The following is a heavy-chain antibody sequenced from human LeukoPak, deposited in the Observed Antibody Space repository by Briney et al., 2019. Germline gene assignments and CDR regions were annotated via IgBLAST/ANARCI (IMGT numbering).Heavy chain of an antibody. V-gene: IGHV4-39*01. CDR1: GGSISSSSYY. CDR3: ARGSLTHTTVNSYFQH. J-gene: IGHJ1*01. CDR2: IYYSGST. D-gene: IGHD4-17*01. Sequence: PSETLSLTCTVSGGSISSSSYYWGWIRQPPGKGLEWIGSIYYSGSTYYNPSLKSRVTISVDTSKNQFSLKLSSVTAADTAVYYCARGSLTHTTVNSYFQHWGQGTLVTVSS.